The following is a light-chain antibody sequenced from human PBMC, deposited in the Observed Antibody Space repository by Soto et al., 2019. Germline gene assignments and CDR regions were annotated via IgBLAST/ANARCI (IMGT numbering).Light chain of an antibody. V-gene: IGKV1-5*03. Sequence: IQMTQSPSTLSASVGDRVTITCRASQSINNWLAWYQKKPGRAPKLLIYKASVLETVAPSRFSGSGSGTDFTLTISSLQPEDFATYYCQQSYSTPQTFGQGTKVDIK. J-gene: IGKJ1*01. CDR1: QSINNW. CDR3: QQSYSTPQT. CDR2: KAS.